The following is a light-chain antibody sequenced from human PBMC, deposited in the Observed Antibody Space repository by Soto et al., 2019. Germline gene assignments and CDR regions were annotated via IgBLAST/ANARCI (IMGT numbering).Light chain of an antibody. CDR1: SSDVGGFNS. Sequence: QSVLTQPASVSGAPVQSSTISCTGTSSDVGGFNSVSWYQLRPGTAPKLILYDVVDRPSGVSYRFSGSKSGNTASLTISGLQAADEADYFCSSYTSTMTNVFGSGTKVTVL. J-gene: IGLJ1*01. CDR2: DVV. CDR3: SSYTSTMTNV. V-gene: IGLV2-14*03.